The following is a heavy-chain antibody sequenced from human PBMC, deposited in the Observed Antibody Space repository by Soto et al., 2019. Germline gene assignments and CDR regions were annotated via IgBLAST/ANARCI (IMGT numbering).Heavy chain of an antibody. Sequence: GGSLRLSCAASGFTFSSYGMYWVRQAPGKGLEWGAVISYDGSNKYYVDSVKGRFTISRDNSKNTLYLQMNSLRAEDTAVYYCVKAPSPCSGGICYVDNWGHGDLVTLSS. D-gene: IGHD2-15*01. V-gene: IGHV3-30*18. CDR1: GFTFSSYG. J-gene: IGHJ4*01. CDR2: ISYDGSNK. CDR3: VKAPSPCSGGICYVDN.